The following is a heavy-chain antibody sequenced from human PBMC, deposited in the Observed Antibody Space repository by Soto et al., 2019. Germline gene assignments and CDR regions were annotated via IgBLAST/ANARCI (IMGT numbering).Heavy chain of an antibody. D-gene: IGHD3-10*01. J-gene: IGHJ4*02. CDR3: ARVIRTLWFGENYYFDY. CDR2: IIPIFGTA. V-gene: IGHV1-69*13. CDR1: GGTFSSYA. Sequence: SVKVSCKASGGTFSSYAISWVRQAPGQGLEWMGGIIPIFGTANYAQKFQGRVTITADESTSTAYMELSSLRSEDTAVYYCARVIRTLWFGENYYFDYWGQGTMVTVYS.